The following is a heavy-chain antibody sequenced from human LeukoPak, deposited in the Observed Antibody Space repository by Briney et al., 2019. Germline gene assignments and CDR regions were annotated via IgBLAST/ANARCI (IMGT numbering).Heavy chain of an antibody. CDR2: VYYSGST. CDR1: GGSFSSTTYY. J-gene: IGHJ4*02. CDR3: ARQYYDSSGYYPWYFDY. D-gene: IGHD3-22*01. Sequence: SETLSLTCTVSGGSFSSTTYYWGWIRQPPGKGLEWIGSVYYSGSTYYNQSLNSRVTISVDTSKNQFSLKLTSVTAADTAVYYCARQYYDSSGYYPWYFDYWGQGTLVTVSS. V-gene: IGHV4-39*01.